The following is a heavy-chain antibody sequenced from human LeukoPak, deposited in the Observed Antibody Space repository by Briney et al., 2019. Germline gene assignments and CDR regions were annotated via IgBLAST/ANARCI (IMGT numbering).Heavy chain of an antibody. CDR3: AAVVPAVMGYFDY. Sequence: ASVKVSCKASGGTFSSYAVRWGRQAPGQWLEWMGGIIPIFGTANYAQKFQGRVTITADESTSTAYMELSSLRSEDTAVYYCAAVVPAVMGYFDYWGQGTLVTVSS. J-gene: IGHJ4*02. CDR1: GGTFSSYA. CDR2: IIPIFGTA. D-gene: IGHD2-2*01. V-gene: IGHV1-69*01.